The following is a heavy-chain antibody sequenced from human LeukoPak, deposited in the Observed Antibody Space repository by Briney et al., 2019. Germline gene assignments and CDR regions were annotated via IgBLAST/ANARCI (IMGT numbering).Heavy chain of an antibody. J-gene: IGHJ1*01. CDR3: ARAPSEIGGYYPEYFRH. D-gene: IGHD3-22*01. Sequence: PGGSLRLSCAAAGFTFSNHWMHWVRQAPGKGLVWVSRIKSDGRTNYADSVKGRFTISRDNAKNTVSLQMNSLRAEDTGVYYCARAPSEIGGYYPEYFRHWGQGTLVTVSS. CDR2: IKSDGRT. V-gene: IGHV3-74*01. CDR1: GFTFSNHW.